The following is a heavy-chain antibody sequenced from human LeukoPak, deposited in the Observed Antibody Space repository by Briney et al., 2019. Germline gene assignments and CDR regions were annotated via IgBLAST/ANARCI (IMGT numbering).Heavy chain of an antibody. Sequence: ETLSLTCAVYGGSFSGYYWSWVRQAPGKGLEWVSTISGSGGSTYYADSVKGRFTISRDNSKNTLYLQMNSLRAEDTAVYYCAKDQGYYDSSGYYYNHWGQGTLVTVSS. CDR3: AKDQGYYDSSGYYYNH. CDR2: ISGSGGST. J-gene: IGHJ5*02. V-gene: IGHV3-23*01. D-gene: IGHD3-22*01. CDR1: GGSFSGYY.